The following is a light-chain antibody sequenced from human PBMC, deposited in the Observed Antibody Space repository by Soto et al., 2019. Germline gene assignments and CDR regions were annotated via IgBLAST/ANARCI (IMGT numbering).Light chain of an antibody. V-gene: IGLV1-51*01. CDR1: NSNIESNS. CDR2: GND. Sequence: QSALTQPPSVSAAPGQRVTISCSGSNSNIESNSVSWYQQLPGTAPRLLISGNDKRPSGIPDRFSGSKSGTSATLDITGLQTGDEADYYCGAWDSSLNTGVFGTGTKLTVL. CDR3: GAWDSSLNTGV. J-gene: IGLJ1*01.